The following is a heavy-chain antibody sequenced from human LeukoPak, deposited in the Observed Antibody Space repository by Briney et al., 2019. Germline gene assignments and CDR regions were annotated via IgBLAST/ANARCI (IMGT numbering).Heavy chain of an antibody. J-gene: IGHJ3*02. D-gene: IGHD6-13*01. CDR2: IYYSGNT. CDR3: ARASWDWQQLEYAFDI. CDR1: GGSTGSGGYY. Sequence: SQTLSLTCTVSGGSTGSGGYYWSWIRQPPGKGLEWIGYIYYSGNTYYNPSLKSRVTISVDTSKNQFSLKLSSVTAADTAVYYCARASWDWQQLEYAFDIWGQGTMVTVSS. V-gene: IGHV4-31*03.